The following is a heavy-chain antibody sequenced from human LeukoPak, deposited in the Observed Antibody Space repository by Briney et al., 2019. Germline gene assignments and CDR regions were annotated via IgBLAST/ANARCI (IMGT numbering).Heavy chain of an antibody. CDR3: ASWVGGQVGRNWFDP. D-gene: IGHD1-26*01. CDR2: ISAYNGNT. Sequence: GASVKVSCKASGYTFTSYGISWVRQAPGQGLEWMGWISAYNGNTNYAQKLQGRVTMTTDTSTSTAYMELRSLRSDDTAVYYCASWVGGQVGRNWFDPWGQGTLVTVSS. V-gene: IGHV1-18*01. J-gene: IGHJ5*02. CDR1: GYTFTSYG.